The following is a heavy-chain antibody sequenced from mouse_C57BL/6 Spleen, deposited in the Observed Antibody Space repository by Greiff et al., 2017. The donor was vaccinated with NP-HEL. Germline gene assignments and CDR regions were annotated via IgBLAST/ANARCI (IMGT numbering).Heavy chain of an antibody. CDR2: INPGSGGT. CDR1: GYAFTNYL. D-gene: IGHD2-5*01. CDR3: AKSNYGFFAC. Sequence: VQLQESGAELVRPGTSVKVSCKASGYAFTNYLIEWVKQRPGQGLEWIGVINPGSGGTNYNEKFKGKATLTADKSSSTAYMQLSSLTSEDSAVYFCAKSNYGFFACWGQGTLVTVSA. J-gene: IGHJ3*01. V-gene: IGHV1-54*01.